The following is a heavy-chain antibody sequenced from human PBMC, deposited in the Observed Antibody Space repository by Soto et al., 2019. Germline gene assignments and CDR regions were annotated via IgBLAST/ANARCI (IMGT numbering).Heavy chain of an antibody. V-gene: IGHV1-2*02. D-gene: IGHD6-6*01. CDR2: INPNSGGT. J-gene: IGHJ6*02. CDR1: GYTFTSYA. Sequence: QVQLVQSGAEVKKPGASVKVSCKASGYTFTSYAMHWVRQAPGQRLEWMGWINPNSGGTNYAQKFQGRVTMTRDTSISTAYMELSRLRSDDTAVYYCARDLPPAIAALNTVTPSGMDVWGQGTTVTVSS. CDR3: ARDLPPAIAALNTVTPSGMDV.